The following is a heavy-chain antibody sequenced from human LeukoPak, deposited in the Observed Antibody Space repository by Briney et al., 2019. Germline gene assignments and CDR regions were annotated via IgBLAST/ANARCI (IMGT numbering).Heavy chain of an antibody. CDR2: ISSSGSTI. Sequence: GGSLRLSCAASGSTFSDYYMSWIRQAPGKGLEWVSYISSSGSTIYYADSVKGRFTISRDNAKNSLYLQMNSLRAEDTAVYYCARDHRFGELYLEFDYWGQGTLVTVSS. CDR1: GSTFSDYY. V-gene: IGHV3-11*01. D-gene: IGHD3-10*01. CDR3: ARDHRFGELYLEFDY. J-gene: IGHJ4*02.